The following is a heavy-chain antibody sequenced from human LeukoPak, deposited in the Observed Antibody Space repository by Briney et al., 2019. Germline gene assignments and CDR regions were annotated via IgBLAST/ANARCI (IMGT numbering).Heavy chain of an antibody. V-gene: IGHV4-59*01. D-gene: IGHD4-17*01. CDR2: IYYSGST. CDR3: ARAGRDYGGNYYFDY. Sequence: SGTLSLTCTVSGGSISSYYWSWIRQPPGKGLEWIGYIYYSGSTNYNPSLKSRVTISVDTSKNQFSLKLSSVTAADTAVYYCARAGRDYGGNYYFDYWGQGTLVTVSS. CDR1: GGSISSYY. J-gene: IGHJ4*02.